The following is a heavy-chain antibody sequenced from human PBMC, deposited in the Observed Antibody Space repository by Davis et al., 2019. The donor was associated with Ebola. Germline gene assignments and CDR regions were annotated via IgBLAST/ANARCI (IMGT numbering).Heavy chain of an antibody. D-gene: IGHD6-13*01. J-gene: IGHJ4*02. Sequence: PSETLSLTCTVSGGSIRNHYWSWIRQSPGKGLEWVANIKQDGSETYYVDSLKGRFTISRDNAKNSLYLHMNSLRVEDTAVYYCTKTIVATAGDFWGQGTLVTVSS. CDR1: GGSIRNHY. CDR2: IKQDGSET. CDR3: TKTIVATAGDF. V-gene: IGHV3-7*01.